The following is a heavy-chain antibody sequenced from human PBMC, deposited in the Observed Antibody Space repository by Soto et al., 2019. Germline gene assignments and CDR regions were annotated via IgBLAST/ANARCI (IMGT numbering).Heavy chain of an antibody. CDR3: ARAYYYDSSGYYPPYYYYGMDV. V-gene: IGHV3-21*01. J-gene: IGHJ6*02. CDR2: ISSSSSYI. Sequence: PGGSLRLSCAASGFTFSSYSMNWVRQAPGKGLEWVSSISSSSSYIYYADSVKGRFTISRDNSKNTLYLQMNSLRAEDTAVYYCARAYYYDSSGYYPPYYYYGMDVWGQGTTVTVSS. CDR1: GFTFSSYS. D-gene: IGHD3-22*01.